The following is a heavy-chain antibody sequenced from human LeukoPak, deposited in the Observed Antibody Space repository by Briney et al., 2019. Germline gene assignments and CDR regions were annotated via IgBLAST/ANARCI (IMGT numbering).Heavy chain of an antibody. Sequence: ASVKVSCKASGCTFTSYGISWVRQAPGQGLEGVGWMYAYNGNTNYAKKLHGRVTMTTDTSTNTAYLELRSLRTDDTAVYYCARSEGMVRNSFDDWGQGTLVTVSS. V-gene: IGHV1-18*04. D-gene: IGHD2-8*01. CDR2: MYAYNGNT. J-gene: IGHJ4*02. CDR3: ARSEGMVRNSFDD. CDR1: GCTFTSYG.